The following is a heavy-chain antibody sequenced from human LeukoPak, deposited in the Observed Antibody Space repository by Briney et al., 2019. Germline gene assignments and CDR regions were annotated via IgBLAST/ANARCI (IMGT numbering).Heavy chain of an antibody. D-gene: IGHD6-13*01. J-gene: IGHJ4*02. Sequence: GGSLRLSCAASGYTFSSYWMSGVPQAPGKGLEWVANIKQDGSEKYYVDSLKGRFTISRDNAKNSRYLQMNSRRAEETAVYYCARSSAAAFYWGQGTLVTVSS. CDR2: IKQDGSEK. CDR1: GYTFSSYW. CDR3: ARSSAAAFY. V-gene: IGHV3-7*01.